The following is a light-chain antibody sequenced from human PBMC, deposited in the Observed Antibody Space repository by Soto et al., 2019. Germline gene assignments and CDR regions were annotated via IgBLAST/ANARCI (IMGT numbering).Light chain of an antibody. J-gene: IGKJ1*01. CDR1: ESVSMS. V-gene: IGKV1-5*03. CDR3: QQYNSLPWT. CDR2: MAS. Sequence: DIQMTQSPSTLSASVGDRVTITCRASESVSMSLAWYQHKAGKAPKLLIYMASSLESGVPSRFSGFGSGTESTLTISSLQPDDFATYYCQQYNSLPWTFGQGTKVEIK.